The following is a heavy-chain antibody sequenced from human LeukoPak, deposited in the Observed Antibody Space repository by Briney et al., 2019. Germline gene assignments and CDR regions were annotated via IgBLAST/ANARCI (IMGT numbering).Heavy chain of an antibody. Sequence: PSETLSLTCAVYGGSFSGYYWSWIRQPPGKGLEWIGYIYHSGSTYYNPSLKSRVTISVDRSKNQFSLKLSSVTAADTAVYYCARGNSRRVWFDPWGQGTLVTVSS. J-gene: IGHJ5*02. V-gene: IGHV4-34*01. CDR2: IYHSGST. CDR1: GGSFSGYY. CDR3: ARGNSRRVWFDP. D-gene: IGHD6-13*01.